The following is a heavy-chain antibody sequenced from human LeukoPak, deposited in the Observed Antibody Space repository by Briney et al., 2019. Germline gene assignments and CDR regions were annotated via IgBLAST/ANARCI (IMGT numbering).Heavy chain of an antibody. CDR3: ARDRVDYDFPGAIGKIHYFDY. V-gene: IGHV1-69*13. CDR2: IIPIFGTA. Sequence: SVKVSCKASGGTFSSYAISWVRQAPGQGLEWLGGIIPIFGTANYAQKFQGRVTITADESTSTAYMELSSLRSEDTAVYYCARDRVDYDFPGAIGKIHYFDYWGQGTLVTVSS. D-gene: IGHD3-3*01. CDR1: GGTFSSYA. J-gene: IGHJ4*02.